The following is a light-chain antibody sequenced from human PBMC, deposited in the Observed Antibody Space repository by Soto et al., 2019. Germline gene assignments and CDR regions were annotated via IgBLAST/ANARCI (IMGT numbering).Light chain of an antibody. J-gene: IGKJ5*01. CDR1: QDIMHY. CDR2: DAS. V-gene: IGKV1-33*01. Sequence: DIQMTQSPSSLSASVGDTVTITCQASQDIMHYLNWYQQKPGKALRLLIYDASNLHPGVPSRFRGSGSGTEFSFNSARLQPEDLATYYCQQYDDLPVTFGQGTRLEI. CDR3: QQYDDLPVT.